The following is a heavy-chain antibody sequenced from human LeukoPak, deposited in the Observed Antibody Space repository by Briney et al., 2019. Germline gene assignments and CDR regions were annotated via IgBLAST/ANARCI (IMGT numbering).Heavy chain of an antibody. J-gene: IGHJ4*02. CDR3: AKAQRYRSNKGQFDY. Sequence: GGSLRLSCAASGFTFSTSTMNWVRQAPGKGLEWVAVISYDGSNKYYADSVKGRFTISRGNSKNTLYLQMNSLRAEDTAVYYCAKAQRYRSNKGQFDYWGQGTLVTVSS. V-gene: IGHV3-30*18. CDR2: ISYDGSNK. CDR1: GFTFSTST. D-gene: IGHD5-18*01.